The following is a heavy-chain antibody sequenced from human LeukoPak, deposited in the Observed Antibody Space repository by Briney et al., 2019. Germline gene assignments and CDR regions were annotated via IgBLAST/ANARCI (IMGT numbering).Heavy chain of an antibody. CDR3: AKSTHCSSTSCPISWRFDP. D-gene: IGHD2-2*01. V-gene: IGHV3-30*18. CDR1: GFTFSSYG. Sequence: PGRSLRLSCAASGFTFSSYGMHWVRQAPGKGLEWVAVISYDGSNKYYADSVKGRFTISRDNSKNTLYLQMNSLRAEDTAVYYCAKSTHCSSTSCPISWRFDPWGQGTLVTVSS. CDR2: ISYDGSNK. J-gene: IGHJ5*02.